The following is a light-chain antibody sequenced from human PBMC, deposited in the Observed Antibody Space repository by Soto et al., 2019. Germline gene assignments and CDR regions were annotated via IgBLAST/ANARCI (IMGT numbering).Light chain of an antibody. CDR3: QQYGYSPIT. V-gene: IGKV3-20*01. CDR2: AAS. CDR1: QSVSGSQ. Sequence: VMTQSQDSLSLSPGYSATLSCSASQSVSGSQLAWYQQIPGQAPRLLIYAASSRATGSPDRFSGGGSGTDFTLTISRLEPEDFAVYYCQQYGYSPITFGQGTRLEIK. J-gene: IGKJ5*01.